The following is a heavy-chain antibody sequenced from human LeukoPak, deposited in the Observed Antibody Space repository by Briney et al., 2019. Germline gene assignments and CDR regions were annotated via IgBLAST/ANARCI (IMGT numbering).Heavy chain of an antibody. Sequence: SVKVSCKASGGTFSSYAISWVRQAPGQGLEWMGGIIPIFGTANYAQKFQGRVTITTDESTSTAYMELSSLRSEDTAVYYCARWAYGCSSTSCSRRTNYYGMDVWGQGTTVTVSS. J-gene: IGHJ6*02. D-gene: IGHD2-2*01. CDR1: GGTFSSYA. V-gene: IGHV1-69*05. CDR3: ARWAYGCSSTSCSRRTNYYGMDV. CDR2: IIPIFGTA.